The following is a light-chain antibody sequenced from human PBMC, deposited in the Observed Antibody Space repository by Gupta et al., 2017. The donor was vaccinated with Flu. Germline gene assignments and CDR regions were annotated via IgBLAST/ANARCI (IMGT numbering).Light chain of an antibody. CDR2: DNN. CDR3: YSPDNTNNNHVV. CDR1: SIRRCY. Sequence: TVRITWKGASIRRCYESCYHQKPGHAPRLLLYDNNIRRSGGPDRVSGSTSGDTAAFTITTAQAEEEAAYYYYSPDNTNNNHVVFGGGTKLTVL. J-gene: IGLJ2*01. V-gene: IGLV3-19*01.